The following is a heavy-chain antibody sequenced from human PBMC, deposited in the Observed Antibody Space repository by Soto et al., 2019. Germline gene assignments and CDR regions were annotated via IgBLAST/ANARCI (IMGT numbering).Heavy chain of an antibody. CDR2: IIPIFDTA. CDR3: ASGIPATFGGVTVQYYNDMDV. Sequence: QVQLVQSGAEVKKPGSSVKVSCKASGGTFSSYGISWVRQAPGQGLEWMGGIIPIFDTANYAQKFQGRVTITADESTSTAYMELSSLRSEDTAVYYCASGIPATFGGVTVQYYNDMDVWGQGTTVTVSS. J-gene: IGHJ6*02. D-gene: IGHD3-16*02. V-gene: IGHV1-69*01. CDR1: GGTFSSYG.